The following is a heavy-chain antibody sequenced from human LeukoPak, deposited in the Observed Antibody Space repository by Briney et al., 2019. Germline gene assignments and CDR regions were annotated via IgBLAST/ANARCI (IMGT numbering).Heavy chain of an antibody. V-gene: IGHV3-74*01. D-gene: IGHD3-16*01. CDR3: VRTLGAVDI. CDR2: INSDESIT. CDR1: GFTFSNYW. Sequence: GGSLRLSCAASGFTFSNYWMHWVRQAPGKGLVWVSRINSDESITTYAESVKGRFTISRDNAKNTLYLQMNSLRAEDTAVYYCVRTLGAVDIWGQGTLVTVSS. J-gene: IGHJ4*02.